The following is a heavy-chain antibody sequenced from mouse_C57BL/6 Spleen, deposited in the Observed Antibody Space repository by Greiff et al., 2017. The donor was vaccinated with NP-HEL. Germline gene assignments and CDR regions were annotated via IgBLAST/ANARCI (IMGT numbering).Heavy chain of an antibody. V-gene: IGHV5-12*01. Sequence: EVKLMESGGGLVQPGGSLKLSCAASGFTFSDYYMYWVRQTPEKRLEWVAYISNGGGSTYYPDTVKGRFTISRDNAKNTLYLQMSRLKSEDTAMYYCARQDYYGSSSFDYWGQGTTLTVSS. J-gene: IGHJ2*01. CDR1: GFTFSDYY. CDR3: ARQDYYGSSSFDY. CDR2: ISNGGGST. D-gene: IGHD1-1*01.